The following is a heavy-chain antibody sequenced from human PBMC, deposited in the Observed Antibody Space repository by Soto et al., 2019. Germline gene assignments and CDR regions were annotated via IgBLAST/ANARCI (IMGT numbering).Heavy chain of an antibody. CDR2: SVVGSGNT. Sequence: NPKASVKVSCKASGFTFTSSAMQWVRQARGQRLEWIGWSVVGSGNTNYAQKFQERVTMTRDMSTSTAYMELSSLRSEDTVVYYCAADGEFELGSTTPRSLRYYYMDVWGKGTTVTVSS. CDR3: AADGEFELGSTTPRSLRYYYMDV. J-gene: IGHJ6*03. D-gene: IGHD2-2*01. CDR1: GFTFTSSA. V-gene: IGHV1-58*02.